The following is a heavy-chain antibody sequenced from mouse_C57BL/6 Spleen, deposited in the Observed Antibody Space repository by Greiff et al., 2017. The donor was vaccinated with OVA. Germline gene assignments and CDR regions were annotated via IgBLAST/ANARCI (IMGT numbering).Heavy chain of an antibody. D-gene: IGHD2-5*01. CDR3: ASEAYYINYGGFAY. J-gene: IGHJ3*01. CDR1: GYTFTSYW. V-gene: IGHV1-52*01. Sequence: QVQLQQPGAELVRPGSSVKLSCKASGYTFTSYWMHWVKQRPIQGLEWIGNIDPSDSETHYNQKFKDKATLTVDKSSSTAYMQLSSLTSEDSAVYYCASEAYYINYGGFAYWGQGTLVTVSA. CDR2: IDPSDSET.